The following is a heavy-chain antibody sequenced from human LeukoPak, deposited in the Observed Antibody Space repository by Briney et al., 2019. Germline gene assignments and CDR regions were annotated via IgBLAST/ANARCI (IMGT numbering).Heavy chain of an antibody. J-gene: IGHJ5*02. D-gene: IGHD3-22*01. CDR3: ARGGDSSGYEGRFDP. V-gene: IGHV4-38-2*02. Sequence: SETLSLTCTVSGYSISSGYYWAWIRQPPGKGLDWIAYIYYTGSTYYNPSLKSRVTISLDTSKNQFSLKLTSVTAADTAVYYCARGGDSSGYEGRFDPWGQGTLVTVSS. CDR2: IYYTGST. CDR1: GYSISSGYY.